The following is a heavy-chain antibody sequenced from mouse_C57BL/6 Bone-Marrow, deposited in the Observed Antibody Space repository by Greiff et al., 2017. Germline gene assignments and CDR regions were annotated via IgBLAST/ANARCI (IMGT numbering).Heavy chain of an antibody. D-gene: IGHD2-2*01. Sequence: EVMLVESGGGLVKPGASLKLSCAASGFTFSSYAMSWVRQTPEKRLEWVATISDGGSYTYYPDNVKGRFTISRDNAKNNLYLQMSHLKSEDTAMYYCAYRGRLDDAMDYWGQGTSVTVSS. V-gene: IGHV5-4*03. CDR1: GFTFSSYA. J-gene: IGHJ4*01. CDR2: ISDGGSYT. CDR3: AYRGRLDDAMDY.